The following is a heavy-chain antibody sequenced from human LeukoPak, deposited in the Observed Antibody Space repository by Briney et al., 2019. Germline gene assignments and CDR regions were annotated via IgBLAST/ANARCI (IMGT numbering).Heavy chain of an antibody. CDR3: ARHVGNSGYAPFDY. V-gene: IGHV4-39*01. CDR1: GGSISSSSYY. D-gene: IGHD5-12*01. Sequence: SETLSLTCTVSGGSISSSSYYRGWIRQPPGKGLGWIGSIYYSGSTYYNPSLKSRVTISVDTSKNQFSLKLSSVTAADTAVYYCARHVGNSGYAPFDYWGQGTLVTVSS. J-gene: IGHJ4*02. CDR2: IYYSGST.